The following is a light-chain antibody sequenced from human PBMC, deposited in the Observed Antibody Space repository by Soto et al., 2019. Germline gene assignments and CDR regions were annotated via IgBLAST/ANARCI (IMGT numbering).Light chain of an antibody. V-gene: IGKV3-15*01. CDR1: QSVSSN. CDR3: QHYHNWPPWT. Sequence: IVMTQSPATLSVSPGERATLSCRASQSVSSNLAWYQQKPGQAPRLLIYGASTRATGIPARFSGSGSGTDFTLTISSLQSEDFAVYYCQHYHNWPPWTFGQGTKVEIK. CDR2: GAS. J-gene: IGKJ1*01.